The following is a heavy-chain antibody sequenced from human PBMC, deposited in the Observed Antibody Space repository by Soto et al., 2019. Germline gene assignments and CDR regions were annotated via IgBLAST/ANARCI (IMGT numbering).Heavy chain of an antibody. V-gene: IGHV4-61*01. Sequence: QVQLQESGPGLVKPSETLSLTCTVPGGSVSSGSYYWSWIRQPPGKGLEWIGYIYYSGSTNYNPSLTSRVTISVDTSKNQFSLKLSSVTAADTAVYYCARGIATGIAVAGTTYRSFDYWGQGTLVTVSS. D-gene: IGHD6-19*01. CDR2: IYYSGST. J-gene: IGHJ4*02. CDR1: GGSVSSGSYY. CDR3: ARGIATGIAVAGTTYRSFDY.